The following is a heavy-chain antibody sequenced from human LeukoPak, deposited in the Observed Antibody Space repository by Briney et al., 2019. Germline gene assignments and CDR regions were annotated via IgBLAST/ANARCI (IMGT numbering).Heavy chain of an antibody. V-gene: IGHV3-30*18. CDR3: AKDAARPYYYGSGSYYNHFDY. D-gene: IGHD3-10*01. CDR2: ISYDGSNK. J-gene: IGHJ4*02. CDR1: GFTFSSYG. Sequence: GGSLRLSCAASGFTFSSYGMHWVRQAPGKGLGWVAVISYDGSNKYYADSVKGRFTISRDNSKNTLYLQMNSLRAEDTAVYYCAKDAARPYYYGSGSYYNHFDYWGQGTLVTVSS.